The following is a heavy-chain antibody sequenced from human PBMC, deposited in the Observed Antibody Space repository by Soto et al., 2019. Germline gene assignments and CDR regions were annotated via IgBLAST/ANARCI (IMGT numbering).Heavy chain of an antibody. Sequence: GGSLRLSCAASGFTFISYSMNWVRQAPGKGLEWVSSISSSSSYIYYADSVKGRFTISRDNAKNSLYLQMNSLRAEDTAVYYCARGGTNYYYASSGYYYFDYWGQGTLVTVCS. CDR2: ISSSSSYI. CDR3: ARGGTNYYYASSGYYYFDY. J-gene: IGHJ4*02. V-gene: IGHV3-21*01. D-gene: IGHD3-22*01. CDR1: GFTFISYS.